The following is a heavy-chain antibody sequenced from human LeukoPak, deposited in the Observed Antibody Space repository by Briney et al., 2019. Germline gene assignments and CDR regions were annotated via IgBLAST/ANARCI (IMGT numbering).Heavy chain of an antibody. D-gene: IGHD3-22*01. V-gene: IGHV3-30-3*01. CDR1: GFTFSSYA. J-gene: IGHJ4*02. Sequence: QPGGSLRLSCAASGFTFSSYAMHWVRQAPGKGLEWVAVISYDGSNKYYADSVRGRFTISRDNSKNTLYLQMNSLRAEDTAVYYCANGENYYNTSAYSFDYWGQGTLVTVSS. CDR3: ANGENYYNTSAYSFDY. CDR2: ISYDGSNK.